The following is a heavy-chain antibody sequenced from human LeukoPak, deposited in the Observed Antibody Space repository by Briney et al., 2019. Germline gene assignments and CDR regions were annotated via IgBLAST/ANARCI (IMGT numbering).Heavy chain of an antibody. V-gene: IGHV3-33*01. Sequence: GGSLRLPCAASGFTFTNSAMHWVRQAPGKGLEWVAVIWSDGSKTYYADSVKGRFTISRDNSKNTLYLQMNSLRVEDTAVYYCARGVAAAGNPNWFDPWGQGTLVTVSS. CDR1: GFTFTNSA. J-gene: IGHJ5*02. CDR3: ARGVAAAGNPNWFDP. D-gene: IGHD6-13*01. CDR2: IWSDGSKT.